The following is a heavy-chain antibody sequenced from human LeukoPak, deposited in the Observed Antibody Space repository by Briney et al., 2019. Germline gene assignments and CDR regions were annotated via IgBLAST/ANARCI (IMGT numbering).Heavy chain of an antibody. Sequence: PSETLSLTCAVYGGPFSGYYWSWIRQPPGKGLEWIGEINHSGSTNYNPSLKSRVTISVDMSKNQVSLKLSSVTAADTAVYYCTRHNIIRGPREWFDPWGQGTLVTVSS. CDR2: INHSGST. D-gene: IGHD3-10*01. J-gene: IGHJ5*02. V-gene: IGHV4-34*01. CDR1: GGPFSGYY. CDR3: TRHNIIRGPREWFDP.